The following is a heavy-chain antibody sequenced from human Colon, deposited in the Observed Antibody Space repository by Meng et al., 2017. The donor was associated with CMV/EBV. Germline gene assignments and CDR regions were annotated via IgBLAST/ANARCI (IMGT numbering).Heavy chain of an antibody. V-gene: IGHV4-39*02. CDR1: GGSVNSGNYY. J-gene: IGHJ5*02. D-gene: IGHD6-13*01. Sequence: GSLRLSCTVSGGSVNSGNYYWGWIRQPPGRGLEWIGYISYSGYTSYNTSLKSRLTLSVDTSKNHFSLNLTSVTAADTAVYYCAGLLPGPPGGNNIAAASFDPWGQGTLVTVSS. CDR3: AGLLPGPPGGNNIAAASFDP. CDR2: ISYSGYT.